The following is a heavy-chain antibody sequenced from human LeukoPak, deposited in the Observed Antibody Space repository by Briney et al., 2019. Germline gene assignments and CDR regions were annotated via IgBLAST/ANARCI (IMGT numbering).Heavy chain of an antibody. CDR1: GYTFTGYY. Sequence: GASVKVSCKASGYTFTGYYMHWVRQAPGQGLEWMGRINPNSGGTNYAQKFQGRVTMTRDTSISTAYMELSRLRSDDTAVYYCARALGSYSSGWYQGPDFDYWGQGTLVTVSS. J-gene: IGHJ4*02. CDR2: INPNSGGT. V-gene: IGHV1-2*06. CDR3: ARALGSYSSGWYQGPDFDY. D-gene: IGHD6-19*01.